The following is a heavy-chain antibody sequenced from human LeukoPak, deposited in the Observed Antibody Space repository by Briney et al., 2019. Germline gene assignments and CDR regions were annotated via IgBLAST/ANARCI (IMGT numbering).Heavy chain of an antibody. CDR1: GGSISSGGYP. V-gene: IGHV4-30-2*02. Sequence: PSETLSLTCAVSGGSISSGGYPWSWIRQPPGKGLEWIGYIYHSGSTYYNPSLKSRVTISVDRSKNQFSLKLSSVTAADTAIYYRARNIVGPRQVDYWGQGTLVTVSS. D-gene: IGHD1-26*01. CDR2: IYHSGST. J-gene: IGHJ4*02. CDR3: ARNIVGPRQVDY.